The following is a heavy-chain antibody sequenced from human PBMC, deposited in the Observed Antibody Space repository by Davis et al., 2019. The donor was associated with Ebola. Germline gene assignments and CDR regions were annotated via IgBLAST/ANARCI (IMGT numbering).Heavy chain of an antibody. V-gene: IGHV1-69*13. CDR2: IIPIFGTA. D-gene: IGHD2-15*01. CDR1: GGTFSSYA. J-gene: IGHJ6*02. CDR3: ARRGYCSGGSCYRYYYYYGMDV. Sequence: AASVKVSCKASGGTFSSYAISWVRQAPGQGLEWMGGIIPIFGTANYAQKFQGRVTITADESTSTAYMELSSLRSEDTAVYYCARRGYCSGGSCYRYYYYYGMDVWGQGTTVTVSS.